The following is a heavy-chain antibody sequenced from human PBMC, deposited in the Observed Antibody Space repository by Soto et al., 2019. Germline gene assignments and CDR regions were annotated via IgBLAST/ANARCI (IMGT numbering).Heavy chain of an antibody. J-gene: IGHJ4*02. D-gene: IGHD4-17*01. CDR3: AGKWRDYGDYAY. Sequence: SVNVSRKGSGYRFTRYAVDWGRKTTGQRLEWVGWITAGNGNTKYSQKFQGRVTITRDTSASTAYMELSSRRSEDTSLYYYAGKWRDYGDYAYWGQGTLVTVPS. CDR2: ITAGNGNT. CDR1: GYRFTRYA. V-gene: IGHV1-3*01.